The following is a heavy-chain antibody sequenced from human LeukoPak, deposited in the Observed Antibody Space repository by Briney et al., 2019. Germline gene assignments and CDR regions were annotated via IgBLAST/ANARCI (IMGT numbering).Heavy chain of an antibody. V-gene: IGHV3-9*03. J-gene: IGHJ3*02. CDR1: GFTFDDYA. D-gene: IGHD1-26*01. CDR3: AKDLASGSYYGGAFDI. CDR2: ISWNSGSI. Sequence: GGSLRLSCAASGFTFDDYAMHWVRQAPGKGLEWVSGISWNSGSIGYADSVKGRFTISRDNAKNSLYLQMNSLRAEDMALYYCAKDLASGSYYGGAFDIWGQGTMVTVSS.